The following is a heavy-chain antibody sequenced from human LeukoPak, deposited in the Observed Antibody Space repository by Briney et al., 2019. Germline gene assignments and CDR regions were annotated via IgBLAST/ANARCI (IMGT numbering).Heavy chain of an antibody. J-gene: IGHJ3*02. D-gene: IGHD6-6*01. Sequence: GGSLQFSCKGSGYSFTSYWIGGVRQMPGKGLEWMGIIYPGDSDTRYSPSFQGQVTISADKSISTAYLQWSSLKASGTAMYYCARHWQLDYAFDIWGQGIMVTVSS. V-gene: IGHV5-51*01. CDR1: GYSFTSYW. CDR2: IYPGDSDT. CDR3: ARHWQLDYAFDI.